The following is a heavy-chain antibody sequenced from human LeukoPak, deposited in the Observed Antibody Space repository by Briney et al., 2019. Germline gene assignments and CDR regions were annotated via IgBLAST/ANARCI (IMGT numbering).Heavy chain of an antibody. V-gene: IGHV4-30-2*01. D-gene: IGHD2-15*01. CDR2: IYHSGST. Sequence: SETLSLTCAVSGGSISSGGYSWSWIRQPPRKGLEWIGYIYHSGSTYYNPSLKSRVTISVDRSKNQFSLKLSSVTAADTAVYYCARGAGYCSGGSCYPAYFDYWGQGTLVTVSS. J-gene: IGHJ4*02. CDR3: ARGAGYCSGGSCYPAYFDY. CDR1: GGSISSGGYS.